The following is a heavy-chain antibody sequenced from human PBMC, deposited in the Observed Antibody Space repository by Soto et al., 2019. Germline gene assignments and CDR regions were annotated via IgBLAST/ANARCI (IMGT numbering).Heavy chain of an antibody. CDR3: ARGQYDYVWGSNPPHFDY. D-gene: IGHD3-16*02. J-gene: IGHJ4*02. CDR1: GFTFSDYY. Sequence: QVQLVESGGGLVKPGGSLRLSCAASGFTFSDYYMNWIRQAPGKGLVWVSYISRSGSTIYYADSVKGRFTISRDNAKNSLYLQMNSLRAEDTAVYYCARGQYDYVWGSNPPHFDYWGQGTLVTVSS. V-gene: IGHV3-11*01. CDR2: ISRSGSTI.